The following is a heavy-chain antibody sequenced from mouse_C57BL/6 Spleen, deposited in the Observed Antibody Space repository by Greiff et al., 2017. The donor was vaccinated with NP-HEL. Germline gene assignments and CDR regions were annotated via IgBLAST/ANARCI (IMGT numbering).Heavy chain of an antibody. D-gene: IGHD2-1*01. V-gene: IGHV2-9-1*01. J-gene: IGHJ4*01. Sequence: QVQLKESGPGLVAPSQSLSITCTVSGFSLTSYAISWVRQPPGTGLEWLGVIWTGGGTNYNSALKSRLSISKDNSKSQVFVKMNSLQTDDTARYYCARNKGDLLWYAMDYWGQGTSVTVSS. CDR3: ARNKGDLLWYAMDY. CDR1: GFSLTSYA. CDR2: IWTGGGT.